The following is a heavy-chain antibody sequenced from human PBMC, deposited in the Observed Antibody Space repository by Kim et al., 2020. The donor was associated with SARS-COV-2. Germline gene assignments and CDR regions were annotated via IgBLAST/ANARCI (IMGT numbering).Heavy chain of an antibody. V-gene: IGHV3-21*01. CDR3: ARAIRYSSSWPGMFDY. Sequence: SVKGRFTISRDNAKNSLYLQMNSLRTEDTAVYYCARAIRYSSSWPGMFDYWGQGTLVTVSS. D-gene: IGHD6-13*01. J-gene: IGHJ4*02.